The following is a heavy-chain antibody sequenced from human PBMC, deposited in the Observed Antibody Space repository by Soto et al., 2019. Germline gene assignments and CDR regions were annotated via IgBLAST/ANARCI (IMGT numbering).Heavy chain of an antibody. CDR2: INNRGSAI. CDR3: ASQLWSHYAFDV. Sequence: QVQLVDSGGGLVKPGGSLRLSCTASGFTLTNYFVSWIRQAPGKGLEWIAYINNRGSAIYYTDSVKGRFTISRDNAKNSLFLQMDSLRAEDTAVYYCASQLWSHYAFDVWCRGTMVNVSS. V-gene: IGHV3-11*01. J-gene: IGHJ3*01. D-gene: IGHD1-1*01. CDR1: GFTLTNYF.